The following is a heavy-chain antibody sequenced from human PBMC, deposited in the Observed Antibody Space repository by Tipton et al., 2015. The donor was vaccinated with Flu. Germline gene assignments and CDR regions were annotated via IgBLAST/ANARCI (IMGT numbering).Heavy chain of an antibody. CDR2: IATHSTAI. V-gene: IGHV3-48*02. Sequence: GSLRLSCVASGFTFSSYSMNWVRQAPGQGLEWLSSIATHSTAISYADSVRGRFTISRDDAKNSVYLQMNGLRDEDTAVYYCARDQGGSYTPLDYLGQGTLLTVSS. J-gene: IGHJ4*01. CDR1: GFTFSSYS. CDR3: ARDQGGSYTPLDY. D-gene: IGHD1-26*01.